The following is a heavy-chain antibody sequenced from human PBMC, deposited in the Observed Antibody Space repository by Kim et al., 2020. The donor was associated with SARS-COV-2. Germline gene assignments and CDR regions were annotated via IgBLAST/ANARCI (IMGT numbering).Heavy chain of an antibody. CDR1: GFTFNTYT. V-gene: IGHV3-30-3*01. CDR2: ISFDGNNH. Sequence: GGSLRLSCAASGFTFNTYTMHWVRQAPGRGLEWVAAISFDGNNHFYAGSVKGRFTISRDTSKNTLYVQMDSLRPEDTAVYYCAGAHYYGSGSFYHFHYWG. D-gene: IGHD3-10*01. J-gene: IGHJ4*01. CDR3: AGAHYYGSGSFYHFHY.